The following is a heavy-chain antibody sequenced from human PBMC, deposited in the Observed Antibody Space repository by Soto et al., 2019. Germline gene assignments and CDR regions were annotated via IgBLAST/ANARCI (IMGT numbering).Heavy chain of an antibody. CDR1: GFTFSSYA. D-gene: IGHD4-17*01. Sequence: EVQLLESGGGLVQPGWSLRLSCAASGFTFSSYAMSWVRQAPGKGLEWVSAISGSGGSTYYADSVKGRFTISRDNSKNTLYLQMNSLRSEDTAVYYCARDYGDLHANWFDPWGQGTLVTVSS. V-gene: IGHV3-23*01. J-gene: IGHJ5*02. CDR3: ARDYGDLHANWFDP. CDR2: ISGSGGST.